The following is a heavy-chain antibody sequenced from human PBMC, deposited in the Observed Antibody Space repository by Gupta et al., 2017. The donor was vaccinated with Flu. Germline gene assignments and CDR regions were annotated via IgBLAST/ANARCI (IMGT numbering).Heavy chain of an antibody. J-gene: IGHJ4*02. V-gene: IGHV1-46*03. D-gene: IGHD3-10*01. Sequence: QVQVEQSGAEVMKPGASVKISCKASGHIFGNYFMVWVRQAPGQGPEWMGIINPNNGFTSYTRNFQGRVIMTRDTATSTIYMELSSLTSEDTAVYYCGRASPSFQFFDRWGQGTLVTVSS. CDR1: GHIFGNYF. CDR3: GRASPSFQFFDR. CDR2: INPNNGFT.